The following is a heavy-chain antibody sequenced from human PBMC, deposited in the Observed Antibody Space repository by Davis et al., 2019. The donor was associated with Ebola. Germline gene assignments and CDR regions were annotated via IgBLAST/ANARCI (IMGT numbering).Heavy chain of an antibody. CDR1: GGTFSSYA. J-gene: IGHJ4*02. CDR3: ARDLPWDIVVVVAASPFDY. V-gene: IGHV1-69*13. D-gene: IGHD2-15*01. Sequence: SVQVSCKASGGTFSSYAISWVRQAPGQGLEWMGGIIPIFGTANYAQKFQGRVTITADESTSTAYMELSSLRSDDTAVYYCARDLPWDIVVVVAASPFDYWGQGTLVTVSS. CDR2: IIPIFGTA.